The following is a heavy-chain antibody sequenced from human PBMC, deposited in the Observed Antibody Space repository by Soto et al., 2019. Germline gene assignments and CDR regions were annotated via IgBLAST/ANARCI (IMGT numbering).Heavy chain of an antibody. CDR3: ARDLDRNWFDP. CDR2: IYYSGST. D-gene: IGHD1-1*01. CDR1: GGSISSGGYY. Sequence: SETLSLTCTVSGGSISSGGYYWSWIRQHPGKGLEWIGYIYYSGSTYYNPSFKSRVTISVDTSKNQFSLKLSSVTAADTAVYYCARDLDRNWFDPWGQGTLVTVSS. V-gene: IGHV4-31*03. J-gene: IGHJ5*02.